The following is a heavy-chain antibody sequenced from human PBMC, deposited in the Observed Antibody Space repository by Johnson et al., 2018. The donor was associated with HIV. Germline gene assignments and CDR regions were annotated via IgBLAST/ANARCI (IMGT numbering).Heavy chain of an antibody. J-gene: IGHJ3*02. V-gene: IGHV3-66*01. Sequence: VQLVESGGGLVQPGGSLRLSCAASGFTVTNNYMNWFRQAPGKGLEWVSVIYSGGSTYYADSVKGRFSISRDNSKNTLYFQMTSLRAEDTDVYYCARAYSYGAFDIWGQGTMVTVSS. CDR3: ARAYSYGAFDI. CDR2: IYSGGST. D-gene: IGHD3-16*01. CDR1: GFTVTNNY.